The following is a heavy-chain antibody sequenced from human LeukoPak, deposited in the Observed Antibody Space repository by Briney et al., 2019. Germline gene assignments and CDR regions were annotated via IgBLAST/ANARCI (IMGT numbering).Heavy chain of an antibody. Sequence: PGGSLRLSCAASGFTFSSYWMNWVRQAPGKGLVWVSRIASDGSSTTYADSVKGRFSISRDNAKNTLYLQMESLRVEDTAVYYCARDLHYYGSGPWGQGTLVTVSS. CDR3: ARDLHYYGSGP. V-gene: IGHV3-74*01. J-gene: IGHJ5*02. CDR1: GFTFSSYW. D-gene: IGHD3-10*01. CDR2: IASDGSST.